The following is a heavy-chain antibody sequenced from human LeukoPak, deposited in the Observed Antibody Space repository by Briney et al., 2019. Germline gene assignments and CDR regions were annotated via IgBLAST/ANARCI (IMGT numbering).Heavy chain of an antibody. J-gene: IGHJ6*04. CDR1: GGSISSGGYY. CDR2: IYYSGST. CDR3: ARDRIDTMVRGVLQAPEAYYYGMDV. V-gene: IGHV4-31*03. Sequence: PSETLSLTCTVSGGSISSGGYYWSWIRQHPGKGLEWIGYIYYSGSTYYNPSLKSRVTISVDTSKNQFSLKLSSVTAADTAVYYCARDRIDTMVRGVLQAPEAYYYGMDVWGKGTTVTVSS. D-gene: IGHD3-10*01.